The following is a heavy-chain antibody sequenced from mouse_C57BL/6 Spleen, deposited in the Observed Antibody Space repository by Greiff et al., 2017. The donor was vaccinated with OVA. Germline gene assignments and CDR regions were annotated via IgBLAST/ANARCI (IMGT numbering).Heavy chain of an antibody. CDR1: GYSITSGYD. Sequence: EVKLVESGPGMVKPSQSLSLTCTVTGYSITSGYDWHWIRHFPGNKLEWMGYISYSGSTNYNPSLKSRISITHDTSKNHFFLKLNSVTTEDTATYYCARADYYGSRGGFAYWGQGTLVTVSA. CDR3: ARADYYGSRGGFAY. V-gene: IGHV3-1*01. CDR2: ISYSGST. D-gene: IGHD1-1*01. J-gene: IGHJ3*01.